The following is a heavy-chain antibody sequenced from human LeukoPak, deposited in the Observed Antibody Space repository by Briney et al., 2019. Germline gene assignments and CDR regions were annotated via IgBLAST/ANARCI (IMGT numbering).Heavy chain of an antibody. D-gene: IGHD2-2*01. CDR2: IIPIFGTA. Sequence: SVKLSCKASGGTFSCYAISWVRQAPGQGLEWMGGIIPIFGTANYAQKFQGRVTITTDESTSTAYMKLSSLRSQDTTVYYCARDYCSSTSCYRYFDYWGQGTLVTVSS. V-gene: IGHV1-69*05. J-gene: IGHJ4*02. CDR1: GGTFSCYA. CDR3: ARDYCSSTSCYRYFDY.